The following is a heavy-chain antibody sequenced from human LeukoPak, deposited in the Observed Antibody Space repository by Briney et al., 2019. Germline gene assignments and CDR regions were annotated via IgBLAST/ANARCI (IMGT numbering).Heavy chain of an antibody. CDR2: ISSSSSYI. J-gene: IGHJ2*01. V-gene: IGHV3-21*01. CDR1: GFTFSTCS. CDR3: ARGQNYGDYGYFDL. D-gene: IGHD4-17*01. Sequence: GGSLRLSCAASGFTFSTCSMNWVRQAPGKGLEWVSFISSSSSYIDYADSVKGRFTISRDNAKNSLYLQMNSLRAEDTAVYYCARGQNYGDYGYFDLWGRGTLVTVSS.